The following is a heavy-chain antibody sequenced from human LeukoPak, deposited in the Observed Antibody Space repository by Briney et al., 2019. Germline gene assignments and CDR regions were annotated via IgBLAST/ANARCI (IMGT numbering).Heavy chain of an antibody. V-gene: IGHV3-23*01. J-gene: IGHJ5*02. CDR3: ARDMVGATQINWFDP. CDR1: GFTFSSYA. Sequence: GGSLRLSCAASGFTFSSYAMSWVRQAPGKGLEWVSAISGSGGSTYYADSVKDRFTISRDNAKNTLYLQMNSLRAEDTAVYYCARDMVGATQINWFDPWGQGTLVTVSS. CDR2: ISGSGGST. D-gene: IGHD1-26*01.